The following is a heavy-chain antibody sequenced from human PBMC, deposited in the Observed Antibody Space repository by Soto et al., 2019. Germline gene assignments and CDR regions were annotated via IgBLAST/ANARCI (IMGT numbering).Heavy chain of an antibody. J-gene: IGHJ4*02. CDR3: ASGASRWYPYFFDS. V-gene: IGHV1-69*01. CDR1: EGTFNSYA. D-gene: IGHD6-13*01. Sequence: QAQVVQSGAEVRKPGSSVKLSCKASEGTFNSYAIAWVRQAPGQGIEWMGGIIPYYNTLNYAQKFQDRVTITADDSTTTVYMELRSLRSDDTAVYFCASGASRWYPYFFDSWAQGTLVTVSS. CDR2: IIPYYNTL.